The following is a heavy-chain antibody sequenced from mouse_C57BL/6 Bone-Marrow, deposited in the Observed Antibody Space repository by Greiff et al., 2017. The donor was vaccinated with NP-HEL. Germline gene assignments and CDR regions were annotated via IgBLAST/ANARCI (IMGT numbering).Heavy chain of an antibody. J-gene: IGHJ3*01. CDR1: GYTFPSYG. V-gene: IGHV1-81*01. CDR3: ARGWLLAWFAY. CDR2: IYPRSGNT. Sequence: QVQLQQSGAELARPGASVKLSCKASGYTFPSYGLSWVKQRTGQGLEWIGEIYPRSGNTYYNEKFKGKATLTPDKSSSTAYMELRSLTSEDSAVYFCARGWLLAWFAYWGQGTLITVSA. D-gene: IGHD2-3*01.